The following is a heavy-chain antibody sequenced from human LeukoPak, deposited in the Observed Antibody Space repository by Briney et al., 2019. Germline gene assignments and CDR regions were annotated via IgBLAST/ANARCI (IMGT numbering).Heavy chain of an antibody. J-gene: IGHJ3*02. CDR2: IYHSGST. D-gene: IGHD2-2*01. V-gene: IGHV4-30-2*01. Sequence: PSQTLSLTCAVSGGSISSGGYSWSWIRQPPGKGLEWIGYIYHSGSTYYNPSLKSRVTISVDRSKNQFSLKLSSVTAADTAVYYCARVSVVPAAHWDAFDIWGQGTMVTVSS. CDR1: GGSISSGGYS. CDR3: ARVSVVPAAHWDAFDI.